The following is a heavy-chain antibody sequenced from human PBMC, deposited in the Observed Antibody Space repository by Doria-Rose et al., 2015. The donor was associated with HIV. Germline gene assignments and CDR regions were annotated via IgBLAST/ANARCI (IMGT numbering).Heavy chain of an antibody. J-gene: IGHJ4*02. CDR2: IFSDDAR. CDR1: GVSLSSPGMG. V-gene: IGHV2-26*01. D-gene: IGHD6-13*01. CDR3: ARIKSSRWYHKYYFDF. Sequence: QVQLVQSGPVLVKPTETLTLTCTVSGVSLSSPGMGVSWIRQPPGKALEWLANIFSDDARSYKTSLKSRLTISSGTSKSQVVLTMTDMDPVDTATYYCARIKSSRWYHKYYFDFWGQGTLVIVSA.